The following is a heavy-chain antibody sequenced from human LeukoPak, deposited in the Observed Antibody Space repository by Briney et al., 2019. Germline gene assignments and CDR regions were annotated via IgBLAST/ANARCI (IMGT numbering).Heavy chain of an antibody. Sequence: GGSLRLSCAASAFTFSSYGMHWVRQAPGKGLEWVAFIRYDGIHKSYADSVKGRFIISRDNSKNMLYLQMNSLRAEDTAMYYCAKVPRVTIFGVAKPDETYYYYMVVWGKGTAVTVSS. J-gene: IGHJ6*03. V-gene: IGHV3-30*02. CDR1: AFTFSSYG. D-gene: IGHD3-3*01. CDR2: IRYDGIHK. CDR3: AKVPRVTIFGVAKPDETYYYYMVV.